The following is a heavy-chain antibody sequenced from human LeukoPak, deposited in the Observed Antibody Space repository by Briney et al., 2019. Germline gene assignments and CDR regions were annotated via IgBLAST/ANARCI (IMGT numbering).Heavy chain of an antibody. CDR1: GFTFSSYW. V-gene: IGHV3-74*01. D-gene: IGHD2-21*01. Sequence: GGSLRLSCAASGFTFSSYWMHWVRQAPGKGLVWVSRINSDGSSTSYADSVKGRFTISRDNAKNTLYLQMNSLRAKDTAVYYCARGGILWSYDYWGQGTLVTVSS. CDR3: ARGGILWSYDY. CDR2: INSDGSST. J-gene: IGHJ4*02.